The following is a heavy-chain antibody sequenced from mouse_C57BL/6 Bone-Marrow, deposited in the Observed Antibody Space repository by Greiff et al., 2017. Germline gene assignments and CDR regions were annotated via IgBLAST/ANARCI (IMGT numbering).Heavy chain of an antibody. Sequence: QVQLQQPGAELVKPGASVKLSCKASGYTFTSYWMQWVKQRPGQGLEWIGEIDPSDSYTNYNQKFKGQATLTVDTSSSTAYMQLSSLTSEDSAVYYCARDYDNYWGQGTTLTVSS. CDR2: IDPSDSYT. CDR3: ARDYDNY. CDR1: GYTFTSYW. V-gene: IGHV1-50*01. J-gene: IGHJ2*01. D-gene: IGHD2-4*01.